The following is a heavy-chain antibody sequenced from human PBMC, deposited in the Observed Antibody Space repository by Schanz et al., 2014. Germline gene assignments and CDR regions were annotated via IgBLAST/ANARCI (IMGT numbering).Heavy chain of an antibody. Sequence: EVQLVESGGGLAQPGGSLRLSCAASGFTVSNSYIHWVRQAPGKGLEWVSTIYSSGSTYYADSVKGRFTISRDNSNNTVYLQMNTLRAEDTAVYYCAREDCSATSCYFRYWGQGTLVTVSS. V-gene: IGHV3-66*01. J-gene: IGHJ4*02. CDR2: IYSSGST. D-gene: IGHD2-21*01. CDR3: AREDCSATSCYFRY. CDR1: GFTVSNSY.